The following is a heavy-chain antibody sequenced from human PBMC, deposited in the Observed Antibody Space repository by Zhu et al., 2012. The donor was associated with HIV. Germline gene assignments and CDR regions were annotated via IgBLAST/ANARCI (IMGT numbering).Heavy chain of an antibody. CDR3: ARARKEYEDFAWFDP. CDR2: IHYTGST. Sequence: QVQLHESGPGLVKPSETLSLTCDVSGNSISSDYYWAWIRQPPGKGLEWIGSIHYTGSTYYNPSLKSRVTISRDTSKNQFSLKVTSVTAADTAVYYCARARKEYEDFAWFDPWGQGTLATVSS. J-gene: IGHJ5*02. CDR1: GNSISSDYY. D-gene: IGHD1-14*01. V-gene: IGHV4-38-2*01.